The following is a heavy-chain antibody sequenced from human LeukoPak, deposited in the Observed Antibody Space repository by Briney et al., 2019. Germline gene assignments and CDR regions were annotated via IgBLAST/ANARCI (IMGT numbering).Heavy chain of an antibody. Sequence: GGSLRLSCAASGFTFSSYAMSWGRQAPGKGLEGVSAISGSGGSTYYADSVKGRFTISRDNSKNTLYLQMNSLRAEDTAVYYCVGDIALAFDIWGQGTMVTVSS. CDR2: ISGSGGST. V-gene: IGHV3-23*01. CDR1: GFTFSSYA. CDR3: VGDIALAFDI. D-gene: IGHD5-12*01. J-gene: IGHJ3*02.